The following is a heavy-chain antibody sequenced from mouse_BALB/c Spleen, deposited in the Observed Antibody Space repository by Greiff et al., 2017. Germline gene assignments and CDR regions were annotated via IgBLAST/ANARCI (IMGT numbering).Heavy chain of an antibody. CDR3: TRDYVGSRLGYFDV. V-gene: IGHV5-6-4*01. CDR1: GFTFSSDT. D-gene: IGHD1-1*01. J-gene: IGHJ1*01. CDR2: ISSGGSYT. Sequence: EVKLVESGGGLVKPGGSLKLSCAASGFTFSSDTMSWVRQTPERRLEWVATISSGGSYTYYPDSVKGRFTISRDNAKNTLYLQMSSLKSEDTAMYYCTRDYVGSRLGYFDVWGAGTTVTVSS.